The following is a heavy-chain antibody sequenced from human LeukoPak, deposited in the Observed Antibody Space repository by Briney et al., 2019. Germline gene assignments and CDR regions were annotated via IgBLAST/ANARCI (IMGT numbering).Heavy chain of an antibody. CDR3: AKDRCSNGIGCFYYYVDV. V-gene: IGHV3-30*02. CDR2: IQRDGTNE. Sequence: PGGSLRLSCAASGFTFRSYGMHWVRQAPGKGLEWVAYIQRDGTNEQYADSVKGRFSISRDSSKNILYLQMNSLRAEDTAVYYCAKDRCSNGIGCFYYYVDVWGKGTTVTISS. J-gene: IGHJ6*03. D-gene: IGHD2-8*01. CDR1: GFTFRSYG.